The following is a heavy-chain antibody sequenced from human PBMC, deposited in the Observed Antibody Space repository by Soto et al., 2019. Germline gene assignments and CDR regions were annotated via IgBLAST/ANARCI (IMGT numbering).Heavy chain of an antibody. J-gene: IGHJ6*02. CDR2: MNPNSGNT. V-gene: IGHV1-8*01. CDR1: GYTFTSYD. Sequence: QVQLVQSGAEVKKPGASVKVSCKASGYTFTSYDINWVRQATGQGREWMGWMNPNSGNTDYAQKFQGRVTMTRNTSISTAYMELSSLRCEGTAVYYCARDQANYGMDGWGQGTTVTVSS. CDR3: ARDQANYGMDG.